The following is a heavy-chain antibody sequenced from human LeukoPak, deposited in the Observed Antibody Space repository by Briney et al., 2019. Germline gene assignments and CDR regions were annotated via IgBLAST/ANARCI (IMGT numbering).Heavy chain of an antibody. CDR1: GFTFSNYG. V-gene: IGHV3-30*02. D-gene: IGHD1-26*01. CDR3: AKDGNAFDI. J-gene: IGHJ3*02. CDR2: IEYDGTDT. Sequence: GGSLRLSCAASGFTFSNYGMHWVRQAPGKGLEWVAFIEYDGTDTHFADSVRGRFTISRDNSEDTLYLQMNSLRAEDTAVYYCAKDGNAFDIWGQGTMVTVSS.